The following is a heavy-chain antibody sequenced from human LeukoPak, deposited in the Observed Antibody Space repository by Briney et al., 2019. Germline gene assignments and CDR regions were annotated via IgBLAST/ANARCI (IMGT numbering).Heavy chain of an antibody. J-gene: IGHJ4*02. D-gene: IGHD6-13*01. CDR3: PKDLRRNIAAAGTFNY. V-gene: IGHV3-30*18. CDR1: GFTFSRYG. CDR2: ISDDGTNK. Sequence: GGSLRLSCAASGFTFSRYGMHWVRQAPGKGLEWVAIISDDGTNKYYADSVKGRFTISRDNSKNTLYLQMNSLRAEDTAVYYCPKDLRRNIAAAGTFNYWGQGTLVTVSS.